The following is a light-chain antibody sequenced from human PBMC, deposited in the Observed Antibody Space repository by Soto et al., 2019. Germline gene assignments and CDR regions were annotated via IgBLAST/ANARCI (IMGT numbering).Light chain of an antibody. CDR2: DDY. CDR1: NIETKS. J-gene: IGLJ1*01. V-gene: IGLV3-21*02. CDR3: QVWDSSSDYV. Sequence: SYELTQAASVSVAPGQTVRISCRVENIETKSVHWYQQRPGQAPDLVVFDDYARPSGIPERFSGSNSGTTATLTISRVEAGDEADYYCQVWDSSSDYVFGSGTKVTVL.